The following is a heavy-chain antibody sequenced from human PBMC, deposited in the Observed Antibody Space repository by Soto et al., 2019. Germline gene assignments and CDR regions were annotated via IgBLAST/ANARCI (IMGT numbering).Heavy chain of an antibody. CDR2: ISGSGGST. J-gene: IGHJ4*02. D-gene: IGHD5-12*01. CDR1: GFTFSSYA. Sequence: PGGSLRLSCAASGFTFSSYAMSWVRQAPGKGLEWVSAISGSGGSTYYADSVKGRFTISRDNSKNTLYLQMNSLRAEDTAVYYCAKDPYSVVATIHKSPLDYWGQGTVVTVAS. V-gene: IGHV3-23*01. CDR3: AKDPYSVVATIHKSPLDY.